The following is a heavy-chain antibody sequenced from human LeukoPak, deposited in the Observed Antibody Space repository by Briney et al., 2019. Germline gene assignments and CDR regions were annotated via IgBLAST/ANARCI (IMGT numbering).Heavy chain of an antibody. D-gene: IGHD3-9*01. CDR2: IIPIFGTA. CDR3: ARGPYDILTGPNFDP. J-gene: IGHJ5*02. Sequence: ASVKVSCKASGGTFSSYAISWVRQAPGQGLEWMGGIIPIFGTANYAQKLQGRVTITTDESTSTAYMELSSLRPEDTAVYYCARGPYDILTGPNFDPGGQGTLVTVSS. V-gene: IGHV1-69*05. CDR1: GGTFSSYA.